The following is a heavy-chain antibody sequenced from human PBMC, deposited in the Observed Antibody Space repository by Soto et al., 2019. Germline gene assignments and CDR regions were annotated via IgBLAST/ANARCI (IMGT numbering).Heavy chain of an antibody. Sequence: ASVKVSCKASGYTFTSYDINWVRQATGQGLEWMGWMNPNSGNTGYAQKFQGRVTMTRNTSISTAYMELSSLRSEDTAVYYCARVPRGYCSGGSCFDYWGQGTLVTVS. D-gene: IGHD2-15*01. CDR3: ARVPRGYCSGGSCFDY. CDR1: GYTFTSYD. V-gene: IGHV1-8*01. CDR2: MNPNSGNT. J-gene: IGHJ4*02.